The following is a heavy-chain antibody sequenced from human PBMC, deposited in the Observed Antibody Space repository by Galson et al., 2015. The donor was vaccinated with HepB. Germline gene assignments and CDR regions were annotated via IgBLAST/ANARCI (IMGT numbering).Heavy chain of an antibody. D-gene: IGHD3-10*01. CDR3: AREGADYGSGSYSHYYYGMDV. CDR2: IYSGGST. Sequence: SLRLSCAASGFTVSSNCMSWVRQAPGKGLEWVSVIYSGGSTYYADSVKGRFTISRDNSKNTLYLQMNSLRAEDTAVYYCAREGADYGSGSYSHYYYGMDVWGQGTTVTVSS. J-gene: IGHJ6*02. V-gene: IGHV3-66*01. CDR1: GFTVSSNC.